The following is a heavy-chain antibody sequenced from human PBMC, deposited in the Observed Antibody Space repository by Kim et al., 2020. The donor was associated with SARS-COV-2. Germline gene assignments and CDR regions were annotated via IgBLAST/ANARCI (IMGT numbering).Heavy chain of an antibody. CDR1: GFTISGYW. J-gene: IGHJ3*01. V-gene: IGHV3-74*01. CDR2: INNDGSTT. Sequence: GGSLRLSCEASGFTISGYWMHWVRQAPGKGLVWVSRINNDGSTTYYADSEKGRSTTSRDNAKNTLHLQMNSLRAEETAVYYWVSDPDWGQGTLVTV. CDR3: VSDPD.